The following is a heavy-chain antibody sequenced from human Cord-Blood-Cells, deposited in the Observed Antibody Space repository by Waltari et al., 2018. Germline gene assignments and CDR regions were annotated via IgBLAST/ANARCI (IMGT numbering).Heavy chain of an antibody. CDR3: ARDVGAYSSSNYYYYMDV. J-gene: IGHJ6*03. CDR1: GYTFTSYY. D-gene: IGHD6-6*01. Sequence: QVQLVQSGAEVKKPGASVKVSCKASGYTFTSYYMHWVRQAPVQGLEWMGIINPSGGSTSYAQKFQGRVTMTRDTSTSTVYMELSSLRSEDTAVYYCARDVGAYSSSNYYYYMDVWGKGTTVTVSS. CDR2: INPSGGST. V-gene: IGHV1-46*01.